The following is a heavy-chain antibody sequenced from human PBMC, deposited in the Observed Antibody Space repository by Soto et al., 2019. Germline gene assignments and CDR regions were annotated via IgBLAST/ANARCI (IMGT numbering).Heavy chain of an antibody. D-gene: IGHD3-16*01. CDR3: AKRPKGGEGVSEY. CDR2: ISGSGGST. V-gene: IGHV3-23*01. Sequence: EVQLLESGGGLVQPGGSLRLSCEASGFTFSSYAMSWVRQAPGKGLEWVSAISGSGGSTYYADSVKGRFTISRDNSKNTLYLQMNSLRAEDTAVYYCAKRPKGGEGVSEYWGQGTLVTVSS. J-gene: IGHJ4*02. CDR1: GFTFSSYA.